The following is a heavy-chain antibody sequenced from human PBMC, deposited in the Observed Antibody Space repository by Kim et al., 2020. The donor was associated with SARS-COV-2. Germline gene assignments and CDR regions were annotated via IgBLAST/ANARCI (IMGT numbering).Heavy chain of an antibody. Sequence: RFTISRDNSKNTLYLQMNSLRAADTAVYYCAEDGGDYGPYYYYYFGMDVWGQGTTVTVSS. V-gene: IGHV3-30*02. J-gene: IGHJ6*02. D-gene: IGHD3-10*01. CDR3: AEDGGDYGPYYYYYFGMDV.